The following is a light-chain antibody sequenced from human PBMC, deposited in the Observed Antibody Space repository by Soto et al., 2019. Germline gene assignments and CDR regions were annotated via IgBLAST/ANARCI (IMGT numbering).Light chain of an antibody. CDR2: AAS. CDR3: QQLNSYPFT. Sequence: IHLTQSPSSLSASVGYRVTITFLASQGISSYLAWYQQKPGKAPKLLVYAASTLQSGVPSRFSGSGSGTDFTLTISSLQPEDFATYYCQQLNSYPFTFGQGTRLEIK. V-gene: IGKV1-9*01. CDR1: QGISSY. J-gene: IGKJ5*01.